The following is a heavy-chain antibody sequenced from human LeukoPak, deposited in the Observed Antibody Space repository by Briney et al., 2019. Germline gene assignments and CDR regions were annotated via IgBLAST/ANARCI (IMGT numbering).Heavy chain of an antibody. CDR2: ISSSSSYI. J-gene: IGHJ4*02. CDR3: ARGVEMATIVYYFDY. V-gene: IGHV3-21*01. CDR1: GFTFSSYS. Sequence: GGSLRLSCAASGFTFSSYSMNWVRQAPGKGLEWVSSISSSSSYIYYADSVKGRFTISRDNAKNSLYLQMNSLRAEDTAVYYCARGVEMATIVYYFDYWGQGTLVTVSS. D-gene: IGHD5-24*01.